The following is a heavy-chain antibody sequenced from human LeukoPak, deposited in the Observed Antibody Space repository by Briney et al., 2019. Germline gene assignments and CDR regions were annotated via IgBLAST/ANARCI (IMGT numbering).Heavy chain of an antibody. J-gene: IGHJ4*02. CDR2: IYSGGGT. CDR1: GFIVSSNY. Sequence: PGGSLRLSCAASGFIVSSNYMSWVRQAPGKGLEWVSVIYSGGGTYYADSVKGRFTISRDNAKNSLYLQMNSLRAEDTAVYYCAREVRYSYGNDYWGQGILVTVSS. D-gene: IGHD5-18*01. V-gene: IGHV3-53*01. CDR3: AREVRYSYGNDY.